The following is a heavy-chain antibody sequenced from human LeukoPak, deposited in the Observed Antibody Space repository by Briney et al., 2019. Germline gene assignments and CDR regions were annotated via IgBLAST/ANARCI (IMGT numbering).Heavy chain of an antibody. V-gene: IGHV3-23*01. D-gene: IGHD2-2*01. CDR3: ATIVVVPATIHGAGSFDY. J-gene: IGHJ4*02. Sequence: GGSLRLSCAASGFTFSSYAMSWVRQAPGKGLEWVSAISGSGGSTYYADSVKGRFTISRDNSKNTLYLQMNSLGAEDTAVYYCATIVVVPATIHGAGSFDYWGQGTLVTVSS. CDR2: ISGSGGST. CDR1: GFTFSSYA.